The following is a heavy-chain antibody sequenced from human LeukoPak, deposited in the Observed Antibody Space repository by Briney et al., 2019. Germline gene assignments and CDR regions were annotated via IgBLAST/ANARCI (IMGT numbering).Heavy chain of an antibody. CDR2: ISWNSGSI. D-gene: IGHD2-2*01. J-gene: IGHJ4*02. V-gene: IGHV3-9*03. CDR1: GFTFDDYA. Sequence: PGRSLRLSCAASGFTFDDYAMHLVRQAPGKGLEWVSGISWNSGSIGYADSVKGRFNISRDNAKNSLYLQMNSLRAEDMALYYCVKGGAVVPAATFDYWGQGTLVTVSS. CDR3: VKGGAVVPAATFDY.